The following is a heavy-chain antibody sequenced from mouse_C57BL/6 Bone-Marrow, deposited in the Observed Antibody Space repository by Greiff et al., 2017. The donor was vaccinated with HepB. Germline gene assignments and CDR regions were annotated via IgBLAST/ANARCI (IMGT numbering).Heavy chain of an antibody. Sequence: VQRVESGPGLVQPSQSLSITCTVSGFSLTSYGVHWVRQSPGKGLEWLGVIWSGGSTDYNAAFISRLSISKDNSKSQVFFKMNSLQADDTAIYYCARHYSNYPSYWYFDVWGTGTTVTVSS. CDR3: ARHYSNYPSYWYFDV. D-gene: IGHD2-5*01. CDR1: GFSLTSYG. V-gene: IGHV2-2*01. CDR2: IWSGGST. J-gene: IGHJ1*03.